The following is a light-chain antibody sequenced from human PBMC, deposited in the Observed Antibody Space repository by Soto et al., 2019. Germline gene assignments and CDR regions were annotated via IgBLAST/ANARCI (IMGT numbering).Light chain of an antibody. V-gene: IGKV1-12*01. CDR2: TAS. CDR1: RDISSW. CDR3: QQSYSFPFT. J-gene: IGKJ3*01. Sequence: DIQMTQSPSSVSASVGDRVTIPCMASRDISSWLAWYQQRPGKAPNLLIYTASNVQRGVPSRFSGSGSGSDFTLTIDSLQPEDSATYYCQQSYSFPFTCGPGTTVEI.